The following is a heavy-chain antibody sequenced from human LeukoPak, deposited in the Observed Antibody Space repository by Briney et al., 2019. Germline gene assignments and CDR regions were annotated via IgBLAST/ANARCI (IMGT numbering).Heavy chain of an antibody. CDR1: GGSISSSSYY. J-gene: IGHJ4*02. CDR3: ARQGRYYGSGSYYAAVYYFDY. V-gene: IGHV4-39*01. D-gene: IGHD3-10*01. Sequence: PSETLSLTCTVSGGSISSSSYYWGWIRQPPGKGLEWIGSIYYSGSTYYNPSLKSRVTISVDTSKNQFSLKLSSVTAADTAVYYCARQGRYYGSGSYYAAVYYFDYWGQGTLVAVSS. CDR2: IYYSGST.